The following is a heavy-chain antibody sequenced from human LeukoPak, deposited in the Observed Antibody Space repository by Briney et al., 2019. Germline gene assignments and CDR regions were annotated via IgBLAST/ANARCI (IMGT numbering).Heavy chain of an antibody. V-gene: IGHV4-59*02. CDR3: AKEASSTSGWYVDY. Sequence: PSETLSLTCTVSGGSVSSYSWSWIRHPPGKGLEWIGYMFYSGSTNYNPSLKSRVAISVDTSKNQFSLKLTSVTAADTAVYYCAKEASSTSGWYVDYWGQGTLVTVSS. CDR2: MFYSGST. J-gene: IGHJ4*02. D-gene: IGHD6-19*01. CDR1: GGSVSSYS.